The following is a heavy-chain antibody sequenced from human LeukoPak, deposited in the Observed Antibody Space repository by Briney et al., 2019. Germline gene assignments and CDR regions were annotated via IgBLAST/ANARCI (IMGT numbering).Heavy chain of an antibody. CDR2: IHSGGST. Sequence: GGSLRLSCAASGFTVSSNYMNWVRQAPGKGLEWVSVIHSGGSTYYADSAKGRFTISRDNSKNTLYLQMNSLRAEDTAVFYCARVDVEMAYYFDYWGQGTLVTVSS. D-gene: IGHD5-24*01. CDR3: ARVDVEMAYYFDY. CDR1: GFTVSSNY. J-gene: IGHJ4*02. V-gene: IGHV3-66*02.